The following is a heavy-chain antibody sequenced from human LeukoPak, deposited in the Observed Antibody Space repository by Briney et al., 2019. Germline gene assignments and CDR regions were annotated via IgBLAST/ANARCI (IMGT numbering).Heavy chain of an antibody. CDR2: IYYSGST. D-gene: IGHD2-15*01. J-gene: IGHJ5*02. CDR1: GGSISSYY. CDR3: ARDSVGGSRYNWFDP. Sequence: SETLSLTCTVSGGSISSYYWSWIRQPPGKGLEWIGYIYYSGSTNYNPSLKSRVTISVDTSKNQFSLKLSSVTAADTAVYYYARDSVGGSRYNWFDPWGQGTLVTVSS. V-gene: IGHV4-59*01.